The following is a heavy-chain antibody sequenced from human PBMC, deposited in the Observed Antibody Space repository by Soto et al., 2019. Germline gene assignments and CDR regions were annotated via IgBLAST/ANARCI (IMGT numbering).Heavy chain of an antibody. CDR2: ISYDGSNK. CDR1: GFTFSSYA. J-gene: IGHJ4*02. Sequence: GGSLRLSCAASGFTFSSYAMHWVRQAPGKGLEWVAVISYDGSNKYYADSVKGRFTISRDNSKNTLYLQMNSLRAEDTAVYYCARDSSGSPVSWGQGTLVNVSS. CDR3: ARDSSGSPVS. D-gene: IGHD3-10*01. V-gene: IGHV3-30-3*01.